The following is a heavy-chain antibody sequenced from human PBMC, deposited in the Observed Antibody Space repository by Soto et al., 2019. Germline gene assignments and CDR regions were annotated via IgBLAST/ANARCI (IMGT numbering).Heavy chain of an antibody. J-gene: IGHJ4*02. D-gene: IGHD3-3*01. Sequence: WGSLSLSCAASRFTFSSYAMSWVRQAPGKGLEWVSAISGSGGSTYYADSVKGRFTISRDNSKNTLYLQMNSLRAEDTAVYYCAKDITIFSPPDYWGQGTQVTVS. CDR2: ISGSGGST. V-gene: IGHV3-23*01. CDR3: AKDITIFSPPDY. CDR1: RFTFSSYA.